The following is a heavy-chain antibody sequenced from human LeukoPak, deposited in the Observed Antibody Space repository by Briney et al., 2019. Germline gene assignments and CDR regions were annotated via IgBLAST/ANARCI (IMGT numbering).Heavy chain of an antibody. CDR1: GFTFSDYY. Sequence: PGGSLRLSCAASGFTFSDYYMSWVRQAPGKGLEWVANIKQDGSEKYYVDSVKGRFTISRDNAKNSLYLQMNSLRAEDTAVYYCARDRAATGGGMDVWGKGTTVTVSS. J-gene: IGHJ6*04. D-gene: IGHD1-26*01. V-gene: IGHV3-7*03. CDR3: ARDRAATGGGMDV. CDR2: IKQDGSEK.